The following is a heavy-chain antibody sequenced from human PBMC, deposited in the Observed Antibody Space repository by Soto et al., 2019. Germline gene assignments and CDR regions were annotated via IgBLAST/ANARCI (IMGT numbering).Heavy chain of an antibody. J-gene: IGHJ6*02. CDR1: GHTFTSYD. Sequence: QVQLVQSGAEMKKPGASVKVCCKASGHTFTSYDINWVRQATGQGLEWMGWMDPNSGDTGYAQKFQGRLTMTRNTSISTAYMDLSSLTSEDTAVYYCARSYAMDVWGQGTTVTVSS. CDR2: MDPNSGDT. CDR3: ARSYAMDV. V-gene: IGHV1-8*01.